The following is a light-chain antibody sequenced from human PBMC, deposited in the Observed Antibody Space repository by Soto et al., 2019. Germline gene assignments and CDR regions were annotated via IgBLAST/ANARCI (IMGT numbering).Light chain of an antibody. Sequence: QSVLTQPPSVSGAPGQRVTISCTGSSSNIGAGYDVHWYQQLPGTAPKLLIYGNSNRPSGVPDRFSGSKSGTSASLAITGLLPEDEADYYCQSYDSSLSGWVFGGVTKLTVL. CDR3: QSYDSSLSGWV. CDR1: SSNIGAGYD. V-gene: IGLV1-40*01. CDR2: GNS. J-gene: IGLJ3*02.